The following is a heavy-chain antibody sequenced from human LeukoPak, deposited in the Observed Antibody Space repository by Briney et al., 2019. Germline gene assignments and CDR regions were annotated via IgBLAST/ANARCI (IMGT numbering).Heavy chain of an antibody. CDR1: GFTFSSYW. CDR3: ARRSSGSPPFYFDY. D-gene: IGHD1-26*01. V-gene: IGHV3-74*01. CDR2: INCDGSTT. Sequence: GGSLRLSCAASGFTFSSYWMHWVRQAPGKGLVWVSRINCDGSTTNYADSVKGRFTISRDNAKNTLYLQMNSLRAEDTAMYYCARRSSGSPPFYFDYWGQGTLVTVSS. J-gene: IGHJ4*02.